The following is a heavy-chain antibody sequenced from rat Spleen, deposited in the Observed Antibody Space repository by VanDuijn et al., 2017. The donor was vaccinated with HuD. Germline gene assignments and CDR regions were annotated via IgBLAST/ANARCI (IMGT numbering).Heavy chain of an antibody. J-gene: IGHJ2*01. CDR2: IWNTGDT. CDR3: ARDWSYNSGFDY. V-gene: IGHV2-41*01. Sequence: QVQLKESGPGLVQPSQTLSLTCTVAGFSPTSYNVHWVRQPPGKGLEWMGVIWNTGDTRYNSALKSRLNITRDTSKSQVFLKMNSLQTEDTATYYCARDWSYNSGFDYWGQGIMVTVSS. CDR1: GFSPTSYN. D-gene: IGHD4-3*01.